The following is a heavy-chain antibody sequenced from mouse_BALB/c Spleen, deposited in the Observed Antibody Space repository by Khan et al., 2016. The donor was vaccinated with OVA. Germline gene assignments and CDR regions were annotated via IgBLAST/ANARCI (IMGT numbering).Heavy chain of an antibody. CDR3: ARSAI. D-gene: IGHD2-12*01. V-gene: IGHV5-6-3*01. CDR1: RFTISSYG. J-gene: IGHJ2*01. Sequence: EVHLVESGGGIVKPGGSLKRSCEASRFTISSYGMSSVRQTQDKRLELVATIASNGGSTDYTDSVKRRFTLSGDNAKNALYLQLRSLKSDDTAMDYCARSAIWGQGTTLTVSS. CDR2: IASNGGST.